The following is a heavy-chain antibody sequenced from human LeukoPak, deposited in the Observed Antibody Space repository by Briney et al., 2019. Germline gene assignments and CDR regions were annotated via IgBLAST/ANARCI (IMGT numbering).Heavy chain of an antibody. D-gene: IGHD3-10*01. CDR1: GFTFSSYS. Sequence: GGSLRLSCAASGFTFSSYSMNWVRQAPGKGLEWVSSISSSSSYIYYADSVKGRFTISRDNAKNTLYLQMNSLRAEDTAMYYCARAVYYSNYLGYWGQGTLVTVSS. J-gene: IGHJ4*01. CDR3: ARAVYYSNYLGY. V-gene: IGHV3-21*01. CDR2: ISSSSSYI.